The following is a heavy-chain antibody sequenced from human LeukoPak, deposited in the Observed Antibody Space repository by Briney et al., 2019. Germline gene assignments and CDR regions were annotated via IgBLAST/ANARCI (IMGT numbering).Heavy chain of an antibody. CDR1: GYTFTSYG. J-gene: IGHJ4*02. Sequence: ASVKVSRMASGYTFTSYGISWVRQAPGQGLEWMGWISAYNGNTNYAQKLQGRVTMTTDTSTSTAYMELRSLRSDDTAVYYCARDTMVRGVIIPHFDYWGQGTLVTVSS. D-gene: IGHD3-10*01. V-gene: IGHV1-18*01. CDR2: ISAYNGNT. CDR3: ARDTMVRGVIIPHFDY.